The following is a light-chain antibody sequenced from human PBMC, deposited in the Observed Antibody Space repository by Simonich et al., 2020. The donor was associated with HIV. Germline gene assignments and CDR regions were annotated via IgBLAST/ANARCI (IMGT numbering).Light chain of an antibody. CDR3: QTWGAGIPKV. CDR2: LNTDGSH. J-gene: IGLJ3*02. CDR1: SAHSTYA. V-gene: IGLV4-69*01. Sequence: QLVLTQSPSASASLGASVKLTCTLSSAHSTYAIAWHQQQPEKGPRYLMRLNTDGSHNKGGGIPVRFSGSSSGAERYLTISSLQSEDEADYYCQTWGAGIPKVFGGGTKVTVL.